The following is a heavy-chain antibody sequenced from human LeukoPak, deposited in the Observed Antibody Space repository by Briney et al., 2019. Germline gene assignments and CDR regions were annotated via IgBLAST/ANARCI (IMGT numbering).Heavy chain of an antibody. J-gene: IGHJ4*01. D-gene: IGHD6-19*01. CDR1: GDSVTSNNSS. CDR2: TYYRYNRYN. CDR3: ARVGEQWLVFFDY. V-gene: IGHV6-1*01. Sequence: SQTLSLTCAISGDSVTSNNSSWNWIRQSPSRGLEWLGWTYYRYNRYNDYAVSVKSRITINPVTPKKQSSTQPNSVTYEGAAEYDGARVGEQWLVFFDYWGQGTMVTVSS.